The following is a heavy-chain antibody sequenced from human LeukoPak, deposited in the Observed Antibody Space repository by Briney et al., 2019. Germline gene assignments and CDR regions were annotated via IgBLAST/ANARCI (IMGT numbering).Heavy chain of an antibody. V-gene: IGHV3-30*18. CDR3: AKVVATSLPDY. Sequence: PGGSLRLSCAASGFTFSSYGMHWVRQAPGKGLEWVAAISYDGSNKYYADSVKGRFTISRDNSKNTLYLQMNSLRAEDTAVYYCAKVVATSLPDYWGQGTLVTVSS. CDR2: ISYDGSNK. J-gene: IGHJ4*02. D-gene: IGHD5-12*01. CDR1: GFTFSSYG.